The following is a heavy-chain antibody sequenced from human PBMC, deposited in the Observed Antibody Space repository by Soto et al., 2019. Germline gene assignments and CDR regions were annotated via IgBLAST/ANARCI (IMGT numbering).Heavy chain of an antibody. D-gene: IGHD6-13*01. CDR3: ARDGTGIAEAGWIEY. Sequence: PSETLSLTCTFSVVSISSYYWSCIRHPAGKGLEWIGRIYTSGSTNYNPSLKSRVTMSVDTSKNQFSLKLSSVTAADTAVYYCARDGTGIAEAGWIEYWGQGTLVIVSS. J-gene: IGHJ4*02. CDR2: IYTSGST. V-gene: IGHV4-4*07. CDR1: VVSISSYY.